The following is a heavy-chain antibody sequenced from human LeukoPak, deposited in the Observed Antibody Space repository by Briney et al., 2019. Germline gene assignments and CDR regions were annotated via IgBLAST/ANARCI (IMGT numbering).Heavy chain of an antibody. CDR2: IIPIFGTA. CDR3: ARGAPYSSSWYGY. CDR1: GGTFSSYA. D-gene: IGHD6-13*01. J-gene: IGHJ4*02. V-gene: IGHV1-69*13. Sequence: ASVKVSCKASGGTFSSYAISWVRQAPGQGLEWMGGIIPIFGTANYAQKFQGRVTITADESTSTAYMELSSLGSEDTAVYYCARGAPYSSSWYGYWGQGTLVTVSS.